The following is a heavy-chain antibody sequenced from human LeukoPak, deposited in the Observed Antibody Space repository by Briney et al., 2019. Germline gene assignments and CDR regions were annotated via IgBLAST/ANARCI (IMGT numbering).Heavy chain of an antibody. V-gene: IGHV3-48*01. CDR1: GFTFSSYS. Sequence: GGSLRLSCAASGFTFSSYSMNWVLQAPGKGLEWVSYISSSSSTIYYADSVKGRFTISRDNAKNSLYLQMNSLRAEDTAVYYCARDRFTYYYDSSGSDYWGQGTLVTVSS. D-gene: IGHD3-22*01. CDR3: ARDRFTYYYDSSGSDY. CDR2: ISSSSSTI. J-gene: IGHJ4*02.